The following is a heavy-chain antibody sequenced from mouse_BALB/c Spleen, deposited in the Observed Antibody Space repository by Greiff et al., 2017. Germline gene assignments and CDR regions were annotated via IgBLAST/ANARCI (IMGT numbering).Heavy chain of an antibody. CDR3: ARSSLLVDAMDY. D-gene: IGHD2-10*02. Sequence: DVKLVESGGGLVQPGGSRKLSCAASGFTFSSFGMHWVRQAPEKGLEWVAYISSGSSTIYYADTVKGRFTISRDNPKNTLFLQMTSLRSEDTAMYYCARSSLLVDAMDYWGQGTSVTVSS. CDR1: GFTFSSFG. J-gene: IGHJ4*01. CDR2: ISSGSSTI. V-gene: IGHV5-17*02.